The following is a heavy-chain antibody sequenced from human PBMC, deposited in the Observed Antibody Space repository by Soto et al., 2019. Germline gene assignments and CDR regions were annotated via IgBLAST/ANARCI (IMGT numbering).Heavy chain of an antibody. CDR3: AKVTATYYYDSSGYLPGPFDY. V-gene: IGHV3-30*18. D-gene: IGHD3-22*01. CDR2: ISYDGSNK. CDR1: GFTFSSYG. Sequence: PGGSLRLSCAAYGFTFSSYGMHWVRQAPGKGLEWVAVISYDGSNKYYADSVKGRFTISRDNSKNTLYLQMNSLRAEDTAVYYCAKVTATYYYDSSGYLPGPFDYWGQGTLVTVSS. J-gene: IGHJ4*02.